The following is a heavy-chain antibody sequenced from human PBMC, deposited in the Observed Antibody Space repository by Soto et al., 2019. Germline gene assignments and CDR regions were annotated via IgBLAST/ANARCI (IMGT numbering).Heavy chain of an antibody. CDR1: GGSFSGYY. CDR2: INHSGST. V-gene: IGHV4-34*01. J-gene: IGHJ4*02. CDR3: ANAPITFGGVIVLPFDY. Sequence: SETLSLTCAVYGGSFSGYYWSWIRQPPGKGLEWIGEINHSGSTNYNPSLKSRVTISVDNSKNTLYLQMNSLRAEDTAVYYCANAPITFGGVIVLPFDYWGQGTLVTVSS. D-gene: IGHD3-16*02.